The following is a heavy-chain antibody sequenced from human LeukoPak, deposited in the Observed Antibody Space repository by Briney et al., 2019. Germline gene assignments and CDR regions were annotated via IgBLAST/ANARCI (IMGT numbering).Heavy chain of an antibody. CDR2: INHSGST. CDR3: ARGSLTYYDSSGYYYRAFDI. D-gene: IGHD3-22*01. V-gene: IGHV4-34*01. CDR1: GGSFSGYY. Sequence: PSETLSLTCAVYGGSFSGYYWSWIRQPPGKGLEWIGEINHSGSTNYNPSLKSRVTILVDTSKNQFSLKLSSVTAADTAVYYCARGSLTYYDSSGYYYRAFDIWGQGTMVTVSS. J-gene: IGHJ3*02.